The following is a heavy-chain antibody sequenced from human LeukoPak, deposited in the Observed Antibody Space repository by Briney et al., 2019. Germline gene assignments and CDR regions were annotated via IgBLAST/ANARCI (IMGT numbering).Heavy chain of an antibody. CDR1: GFTFSSYA. CDR2: ISGSGGST. J-gene: IGHJ4*02. D-gene: IGHD5-12*01. Sequence: GGSLRLSCAASGFTFSSYAMSWVRQAPGKGLEWVSAISGSGGSTYYADSVKGRFTISRDNSKNTLYLQMNSLRAEDTAVYYCAKMSLDIVATIIPYNFDYWGQGTLVTVSS. V-gene: IGHV3-23*01. CDR3: AKMSLDIVATIIPYNFDY.